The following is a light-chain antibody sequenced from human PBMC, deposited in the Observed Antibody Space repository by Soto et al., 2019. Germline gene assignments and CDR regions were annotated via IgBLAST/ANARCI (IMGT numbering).Light chain of an antibody. V-gene: IGKV3-20*01. CDR1: QSVRSSY. Sequence: EIVLTQSPGTLSLSPGERATLSCRASQSVRSSYLAWYQQKAGQAPRLLIYGASIRATGIPDKFSGSGSGPDFTLTISRLEPEDFAVYYCQQYGNSPFTFGPGTKVDVK. J-gene: IGKJ3*01. CDR3: QQYGNSPFT. CDR2: GAS.